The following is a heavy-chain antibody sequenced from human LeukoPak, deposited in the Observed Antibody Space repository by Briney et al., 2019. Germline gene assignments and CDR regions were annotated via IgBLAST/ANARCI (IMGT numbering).Heavy chain of an antibody. Sequence: GGSLRLSCEASGVTFSSRAMSWVRQAPGEGLEWVSAINGNGDMIYYADAVKGRFTISRDNSRNTLYLQMDSLRAGDTAVYYCAKWGAQSGSYRVLDYWGQGTLVTVSS. CDR2: INGNGDMI. J-gene: IGHJ4*02. CDR3: AKWGAQSGSYRVLDY. V-gene: IGHV3-23*01. CDR1: GVTFSSRA. D-gene: IGHD1-26*01.